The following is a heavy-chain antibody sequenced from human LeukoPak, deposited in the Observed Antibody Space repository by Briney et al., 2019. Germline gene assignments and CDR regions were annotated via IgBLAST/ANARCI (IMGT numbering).Heavy chain of an antibody. CDR1: GFTFSSYG. J-gene: IGHJ4*02. CDR2: ISYDGSNK. Sequence: GRSLRLSCAASGFTFSSYGMHWGRQAPGKGLEWVAVISYDGSNKYYADSVKGRFTISRDNSKNTLYLQMNSLRAEDTAVYYCAKEDVLRFLEWLFLDWGQGTLVTVSS. D-gene: IGHD3-3*01. CDR3: AKEDVLRFLEWLFLD. V-gene: IGHV3-30*18.